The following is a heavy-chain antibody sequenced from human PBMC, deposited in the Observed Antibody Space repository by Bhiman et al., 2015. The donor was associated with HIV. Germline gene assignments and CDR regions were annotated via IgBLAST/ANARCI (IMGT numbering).Heavy chain of an antibody. J-gene: IGHJ3*02. CDR2: ISYDGSNK. CDR3: AKDLDSGSFGGAFDI. V-gene: IGHV3-30*18. D-gene: IGHD1-26*01. Sequence: QVQLVESGGGVVQPGRSLRLSCAASGFTFSSYGMHWVRQAPGKGLEWVAVISYDGSNKYYADSVKGRFTISRDNSKNTLYLQMNSLRAEDTAVYYCAKDLDSGSFGGAFDIWGQGTMVTVSS. CDR1: GFTFSSYG.